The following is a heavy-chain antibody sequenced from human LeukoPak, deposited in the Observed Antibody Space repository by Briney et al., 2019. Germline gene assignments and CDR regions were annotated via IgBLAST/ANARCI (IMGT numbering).Heavy chain of an antibody. CDR1: GFTFSTYW. CDR3: ARADVRGILSLYYYYMDV. CDR2: IKQDGSKI. V-gene: IGHV3-7*01. J-gene: IGHJ6*03. Sequence: GGSLRLSCAASGFTFSTYWMSWVRQATGKGLEWVANIKQDGSKIYYVDSAKGRFTISRDNAKNTLYLQMNSLRAEDTAVYYCARADVRGILSLYYYYMDVWSKGTTVTVSS. D-gene: IGHD3-16*01.